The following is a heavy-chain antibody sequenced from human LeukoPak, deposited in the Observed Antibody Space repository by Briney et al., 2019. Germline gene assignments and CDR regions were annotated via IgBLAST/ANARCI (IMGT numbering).Heavy chain of an antibody. CDR2: ISGSGGST. Sequence: PGGSLRLSCAASGFTFSSYAMSWVRQAPGKGLEWVSAISGSGGSTYYADSVKGRLTISRDNSKNTLYLQMNSLRAEDTAVYYCAKAPRLLWFGEPGDYWGQGTLVTASS. J-gene: IGHJ4*02. CDR3: AKAPRLLWFGEPGDY. V-gene: IGHV3-23*01. CDR1: GFTFSSYA. D-gene: IGHD3-10*01.